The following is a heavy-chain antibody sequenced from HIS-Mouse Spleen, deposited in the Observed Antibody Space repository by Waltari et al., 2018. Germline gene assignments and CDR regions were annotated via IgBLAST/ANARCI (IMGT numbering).Heavy chain of an antibody. CDR2: INPNSGGT. D-gene: IGHD2-15*01. J-gene: IGHJ4*02. Sequence: QVQLVQSGAEVKKPGASVKVSCKASGYTFTGYYMHWVRQAPGQGLEWMGWINPNSGGTNYAQKFQGRVTMTRDTSISTAYMELSRLRSDDTAVYYCARAWCSGGSCSLPSDYWGQGTLVTVSS. V-gene: IGHV1-2*02. CDR3: ARAWCSGGSCSLPSDY. CDR1: GYTFTGYY.